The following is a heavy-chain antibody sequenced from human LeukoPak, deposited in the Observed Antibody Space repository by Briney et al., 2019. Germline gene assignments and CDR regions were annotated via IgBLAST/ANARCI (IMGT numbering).Heavy chain of an antibody. J-gene: IGHJ4*02. CDR1: GGSITNYY. CDR2: IFFTGST. V-gene: IGHV4-59*01. D-gene: IGHD3-10*01. Sequence: SETLSLICTVSGGSITNYYWGWIRQPPGKGLEWIGFIFFTGSTNYNPSLKSRVTISLDMSKNQFSLNLSSVTSADTAVYYCVRRGSGRVDYWGQGTLVTVSS. CDR3: VRRGSGRVDY.